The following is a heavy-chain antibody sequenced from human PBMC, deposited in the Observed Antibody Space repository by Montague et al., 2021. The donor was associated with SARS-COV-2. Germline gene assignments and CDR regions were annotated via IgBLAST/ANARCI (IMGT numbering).Heavy chain of an antibody. CDR1: GGSISNGGYY. J-gene: IGHJ3*02. CDR3: ARRDGVVVAAPYI. V-gene: IGHV4-31*03. CDR2: MYDSGST. Sequence: TLSLTCTASGGSISNGGYYCSWIRQHPGKGLEWIGYMYDSGSTYYNPSLTSRVTMSLDTSKNQFSLKLSSVTAADTAVYYCARRDGVVVAAPYIWGQGTMVTVSS. D-gene: IGHD2-15*01.